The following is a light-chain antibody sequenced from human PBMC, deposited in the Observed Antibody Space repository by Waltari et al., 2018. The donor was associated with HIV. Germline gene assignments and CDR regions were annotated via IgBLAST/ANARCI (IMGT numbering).Light chain of an antibody. CDR2: RKN. Sequence: QSVLTQPPSASGTPGQRVTIPCSATSPTIGSPYVYWSQQLPGTNPKLLLYRKNQRPSGVPDRFSGSKSGTSASLAISGVRSEDEADYYCAAWDASLSGNWVFGGGTKLTVL. V-gene: IGLV1-47*01. J-gene: IGLJ3*02. CDR1: SPTIGSPY. CDR3: AAWDASLSGNWV.